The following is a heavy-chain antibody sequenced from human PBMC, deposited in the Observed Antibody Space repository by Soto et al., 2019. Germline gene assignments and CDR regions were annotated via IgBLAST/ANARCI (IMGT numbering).Heavy chain of an antibody. V-gene: IGHV4-39*01. J-gene: IGHJ4*02. CDR1: GGSISSSSYY. CDR2: IYYSGST. D-gene: IGHD6-19*01. Sequence: QLQLQESGPGLVKPSETLSLTCTVSGGSISSSSYYWGWIRQPPGKGLEWIGSIYYSGSTYYNPSLNRLRPLSLDTSTTPVSLKLSSVTAADTAVYYCAFFCIPVAVNQGGHYWGQGTLVTVSS. CDR3: AFFCIPVAVNQGGHY.